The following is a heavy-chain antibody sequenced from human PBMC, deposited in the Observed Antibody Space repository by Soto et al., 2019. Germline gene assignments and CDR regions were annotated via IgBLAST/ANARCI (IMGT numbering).Heavy chain of an antibody. V-gene: IGHV3-23*01. CDR3: AKVARYCSSTSCPYDY. D-gene: IGHD2-2*01. Sequence: PGGSLRLSCAASGFTFSSYAMSWVRQAPGKGLEWVSAISGSGGSTYYADSVKGRFTISRDNSKNTLYPQMNSLRAEDTAVYYCAKVARYCSSTSCPYDYWGQGTLVTVSS. CDR1: GFTFSSYA. J-gene: IGHJ4*02. CDR2: ISGSGGST.